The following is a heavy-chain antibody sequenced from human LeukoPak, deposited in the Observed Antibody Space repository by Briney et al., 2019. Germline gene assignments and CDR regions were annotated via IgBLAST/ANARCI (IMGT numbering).Heavy chain of an antibody. D-gene: IGHD3-22*01. J-gene: IGHJ4*02. Sequence: SETLSLTCAVSGGSISSGGYSWSWIPQPPGKGLEWIGYIYHSGSTYYNPSLKSRVTISVDRSKNQFSLKLSSVTAADTAVYYWARSGNDSSGYPTHFDYWGQGTLVTVSS. CDR2: IYHSGST. CDR3: ARSGNDSSGYPTHFDY. CDR1: GGSISSGGYS. V-gene: IGHV4-30-2*01.